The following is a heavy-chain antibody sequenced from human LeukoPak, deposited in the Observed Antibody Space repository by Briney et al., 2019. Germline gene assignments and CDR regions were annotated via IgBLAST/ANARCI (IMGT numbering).Heavy chain of an antibody. V-gene: IGHV4-4*07. Sequence: SETLSLTCTVSGGSINSYYWTWIRQPAGKGLEWIGRIYTSGSTNYNPSLKSRVTISVDTSKNQFSLKLSSVTAADTAVYYCARDRRYCSSTSCSNYYYYYMDVWGKGTTVTISS. CDR3: ARDRRYCSSTSCSNYYYYYMDV. CDR1: GGSINSYY. CDR2: IYTSGST. J-gene: IGHJ6*03. D-gene: IGHD2-2*01.